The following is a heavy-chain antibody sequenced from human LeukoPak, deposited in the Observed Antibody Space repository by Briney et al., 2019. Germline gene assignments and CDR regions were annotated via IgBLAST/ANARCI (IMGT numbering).Heavy chain of an antibody. CDR1: GYTFTSYG. CDR3: ARDEQGTVVTPGYFDS. J-gene: IGHJ4*02. V-gene: IGHV1-18*01. CDR2: ISTYNGNT. Sequence: ASVKVSCKASGYTFTSYGINWVRQAPGQGLEWMGWISTYNGNTNYAQKLQGRVTMTTDTSTSTAYMELRSLRSDDTAVYYCARDEQGTVVTPGYFDSWGQGTPVTVSS. D-gene: IGHD2-21*02.